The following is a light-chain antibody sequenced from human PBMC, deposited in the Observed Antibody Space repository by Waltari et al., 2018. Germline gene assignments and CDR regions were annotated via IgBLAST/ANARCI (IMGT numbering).Light chain of an antibody. CDR1: QSITDW. CDR3: QQYNSYPLT. Sequence: DIRMTQSPSTLSASVGDRVTITCRATQSITDWLAWYQHKPGKAPQLLIHKASTLVSGVPSRFSGSGSGTEFTLTISSLQPEDFATYYCQQYNSYPLTFGGGTKVEIK. CDR2: KAS. J-gene: IGKJ4*01. V-gene: IGKV1-5*03.